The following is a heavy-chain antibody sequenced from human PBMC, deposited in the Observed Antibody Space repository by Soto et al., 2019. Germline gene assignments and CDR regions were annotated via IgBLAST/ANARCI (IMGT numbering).Heavy chain of an antibody. Sequence: EVQLLESGGGLAQPGGSLRLSCAASGFTFSTYAMSWVRQAPGKGLEWVSDITPGGDSTYYADSVKGRFTISRDNSKNTLYLQMNSLRAEDMAVYYCAKSVFGLVIHVFDYWGQGTLVTGSS. CDR3: AKSVFGLVIHVFDY. V-gene: IGHV3-23*01. J-gene: IGHJ4*02. CDR2: ITPGGDST. CDR1: GFTFSTYA. D-gene: IGHD3-3*01.